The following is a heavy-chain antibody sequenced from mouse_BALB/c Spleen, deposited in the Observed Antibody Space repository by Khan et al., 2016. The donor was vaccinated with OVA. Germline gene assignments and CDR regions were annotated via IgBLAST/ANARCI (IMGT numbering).Heavy chain of an antibody. J-gene: IGHJ4*01. CDR2: FYPGTGSN. Sequence: QVQLKESGVELVRPGASVKLSCKTSGYIFTSYWIHWVKQRPGQGLEWIARFYPGTGSNHYNEKFKGKATLTADKSSSTAHMQLSSLKSEDSSVYFCARSDSSAMDYWGQGTSVTVSS. V-gene: IGHV1-76*01. D-gene: IGHD3-2*01. CDR3: ARSDSSAMDY. CDR1: GYIFTSYW.